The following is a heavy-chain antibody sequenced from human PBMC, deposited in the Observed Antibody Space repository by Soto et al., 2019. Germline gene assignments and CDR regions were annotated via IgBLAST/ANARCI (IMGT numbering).Heavy chain of an antibody. Sequence: PGGSLRLSCEASGFTVSSADMGWVRQAPGKGLEWVSYISSSSSTIYYADSVKGRFTISRDNAKNSLYLQMNSLRDEDTAVYYCARVSWQRFDYWGQGTLVTVSS. V-gene: IGHV3-48*02. J-gene: IGHJ4*02. CDR1: GFTVSSAD. D-gene: IGHD6-25*01. CDR2: ISSSSSTI. CDR3: ARVSWQRFDY.